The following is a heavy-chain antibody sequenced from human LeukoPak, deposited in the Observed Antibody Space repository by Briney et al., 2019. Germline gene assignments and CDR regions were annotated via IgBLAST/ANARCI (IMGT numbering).Heavy chain of an antibody. D-gene: IGHD3-16*01. CDR1: GFTFSDYY. CDR3: AKEGERGGYFDY. V-gene: IGHV3-11*01. CDR2: ISSSGSTI. J-gene: IGHJ4*02. Sequence: GGSLRLSCAASGFTFSDYYMSWIRQAPGKGLEWVSYISSSGSTIYYADSVKGRFTISRDNAKNSLYLQMNSLRAEDMALYYCAKEGERGGYFDYWGQGTLVTVSS.